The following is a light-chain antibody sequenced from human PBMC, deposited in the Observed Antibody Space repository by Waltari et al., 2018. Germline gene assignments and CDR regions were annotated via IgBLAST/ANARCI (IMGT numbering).Light chain of an antibody. J-gene: IGLJ3*02. V-gene: IGLV4-69*01. CDR2: INSDASH. Sequence: LVLTQSPSASASLGASVKLTCTLDSGHSSNIVPWPPQQPEKGRRDLMKINSDASHTKGDWIPDRFAGASSGAERYLIISSAQSEDEADYYCQTGGHGTWVFGGGTKLTVL. CDR3: QTGGHGTWV. CDR1: SGHSSNI.